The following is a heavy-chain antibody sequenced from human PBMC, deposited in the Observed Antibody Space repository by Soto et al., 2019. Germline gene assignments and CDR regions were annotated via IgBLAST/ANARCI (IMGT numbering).Heavy chain of an antibody. CDR3: ARGRLWEFIRYYYYGMDV. CDR1: GYSFNSYD. J-gene: IGHJ6*02. D-gene: IGHD3-10*01. V-gene: IGHV1-8*01. Sequence: ASAKVSCTACGYSFNSYDMTSVRQDTGQGLEGMXWMXXXXGXTXYXXXXXXRVTMTRNNAISKAYMELRSLRSEDTDVYYGARGRLWEFIRYYYYGMDVWGQGTTVTVSS. CDR2: MXXXXGXT.